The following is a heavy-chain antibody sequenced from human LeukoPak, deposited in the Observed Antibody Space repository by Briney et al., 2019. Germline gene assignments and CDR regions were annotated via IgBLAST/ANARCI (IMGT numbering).Heavy chain of an antibody. CDR3: ARDSAYCGGDCYSDS. J-gene: IGHJ5*02. V-gene: IGHV3-33*01. CDR2: IWNDGTNK. CDR1: GFTFSSYG. D-gene: IGHD2-21*02. Sequence: GGSLRLSCAASGFTFSSYGMHWVRQAPGKGLEWVAVIWNDGTNKYYGDSVKGRFTISRDNSKNTVYLQMNSLRDEDTAVYYCARDSAYCGGDCYSDSWGQGTLVTVSS.